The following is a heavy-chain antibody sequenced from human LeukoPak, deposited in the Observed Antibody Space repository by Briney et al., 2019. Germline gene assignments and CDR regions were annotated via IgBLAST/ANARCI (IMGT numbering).Heavy chain of an antibody. J-gene: IGHJ4*02. V-gene: IGHV4-34*01. D-gene: IGHD3-10*01. Sequence: SETLSLTCAVYGGSFSGYYWSWIRQPPGKGLEWIGEINHSGSTNYNPSLKSRVTISVDTSKNQFSLKLSSVTAADTAVYYCARERRKEYYGSGSYYNFFDYWGQGTLVTVSS. CDR2: INHSGST. CDR1: GGSFSGYY. CDR3: ARERRKEYYGSGSYYNFFDY.